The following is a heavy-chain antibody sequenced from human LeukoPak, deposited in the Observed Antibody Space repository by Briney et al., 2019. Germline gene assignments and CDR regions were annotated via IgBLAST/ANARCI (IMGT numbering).Heavy chain of an antibody. CDR1: GYTFTSYY. Sequence: ASVKVSCKASGYTFTSYYMHWVRQAPGQGLEWMGIINPSGGSTSYAQKFQGRVTMTRDTSTSTVYMELSSLRSEDTAVYYCARVEWEYTAMVTGPRGMDVWGQETTVTVSS. V-gene: IGHV1-46*01. D-gene: IGHD5-18*01. CDR2: INPSGGST. CDR3: ARVEWEYTAMVTGPRGMDV. J-gene: IGHJ6*02.